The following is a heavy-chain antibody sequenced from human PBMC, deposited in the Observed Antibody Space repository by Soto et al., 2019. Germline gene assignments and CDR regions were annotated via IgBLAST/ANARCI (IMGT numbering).Heavy chain of an antibody. Sequence: QVQLVESGGGVVQPGRSLRLSCAASGFTLSSYAMHWVRQAPGKGLEWVAVISCAGTSTYYAYSVRGRFTISRDNSNDTVSLQLNSLRTEDTAVYQCSRDPGHDGNDYYTFDSWGQGTLVTVSS. V-gene: IGHV3-30-3*01. CDR2: ISCAGTST. J-gene: IGHJ4*02. CDR3: SRDPGHDGNDYYTFDS. D-gene: IGHD3-3*01. CDR1: GFTLSSYA.